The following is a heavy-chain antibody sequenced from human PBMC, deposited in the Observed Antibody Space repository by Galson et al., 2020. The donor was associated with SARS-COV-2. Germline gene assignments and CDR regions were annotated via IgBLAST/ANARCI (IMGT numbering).Heavy chain of an antibody. D-gene: IGHD3-10*01. CDR3: ATAPSMVRGVRPNWFDP. CDR2: FDPEDGET. J-gene: IGHJ5*02. V-gene: IGHV1-24*01. CDR1: GYTLTELS. Sequence: GASVKVSCKVSGYTLTELSMHWVRQAPGKGLEWMGGFDPEDGETIYAQKFQGRVTMTEDTSTDTAYMELSSLRSEDTAVYYCATAPSMVRGVRPNWFDPWGQGTLVTVSS.